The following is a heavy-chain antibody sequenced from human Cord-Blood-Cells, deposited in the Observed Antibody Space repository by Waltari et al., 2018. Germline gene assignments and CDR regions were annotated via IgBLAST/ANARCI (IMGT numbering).Heavy chain of an antibody. CDR2: ISYDGSNK. J-gene: IGHJ4*02. Sequence: QVQLVESGGGVVQPGRSLRLSCAASGFTFSSYGMHWVRQAPGKGLAWVAVISYDGSNKYYADSVKGRFTISRDNSKNTLYLQMNSLRAEDTAVYYCAKDLSSSWYRAFDYWGQGTLVTVSS. V-gene: IGHV3-30*18. CDR1: GFTFSSYG. CDR3: AKDLSSSWYRAFDY. D-gene: IGHD6-13*01.